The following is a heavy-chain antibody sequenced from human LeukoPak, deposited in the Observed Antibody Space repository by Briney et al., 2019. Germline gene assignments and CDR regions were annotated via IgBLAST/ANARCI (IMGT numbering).Heavy chain of an antibody. CDR2: ISWNSGSI. CDR1: GFTFDDYA. D-gene: IGHD5-18*01. V-gene: IGHV3-9*01. CDR3: AKDYTAMARGLDY. J-gene: IGHJ4*02. Sequence: GGSLRLSCAASGFTFDDYAMHWVRQAPGKGLEWVSGISWNSGSIGYADSVKGRFTISRDNAKNSLYLQMNSLRAEDTALYCCAKDYTAMARGLDYWGQGTLVTVSS.